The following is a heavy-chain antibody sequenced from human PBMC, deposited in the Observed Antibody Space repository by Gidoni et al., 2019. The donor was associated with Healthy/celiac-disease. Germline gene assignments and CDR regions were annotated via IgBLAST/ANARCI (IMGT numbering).Heavy chain of an antibody. CDR2: ISGSGGST. Sequence: LEWVSAISGSGGSTYYADSVKGRFTISRDNSKNTLYLQMNSLRAEDTAVYYCAKGDGAFDYWGQGTLVTVSS. J-gene: IGHJ4*02. V-gene: IGHV3-23*01. CDR3: AKGDGAFDY. D-gene: IGHD4-17*01.